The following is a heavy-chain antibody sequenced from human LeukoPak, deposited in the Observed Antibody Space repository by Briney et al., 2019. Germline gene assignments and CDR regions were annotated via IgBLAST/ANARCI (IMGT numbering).Heavy chain of an antibody. CDR2: INSDGSIT. V-gene: IGHV3-74*01. D-gene: IGHD5-18*01. Sequence: GGSLRLSCAASGFTVSSSYMTWVRQAPGKGLEWVSHINSDGSITSYADSVKGRFTISRDNAKNTLYLQMNSLRAEDTAVYYCARDAVDTANAVWGQGTTVTVSS. CDR1: GFTVSSSY. J-gene: IGHJ6*02. CDR3: ARDAVDTANAV.